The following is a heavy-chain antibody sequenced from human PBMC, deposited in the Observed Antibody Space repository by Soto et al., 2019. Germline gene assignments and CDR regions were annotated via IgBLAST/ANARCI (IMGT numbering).Heavy chain of an antibody. CDR1: GFTFSSYE. CDR3: ARSGYNWNDGARGYFDY. V-gene: IGHV3-48*03. J-gene: IGHJ4*02. Sequence: EVQLVESGGGLVQPEGSLRLSCAASGFTFSSYEMNWVRQAPGKGLEWVSYISSSGRTIYYADSVKGRFTISRDNAKNSLYLQMNSLRAEDTAVYYCARSGYNWNDGARGYFDYWGQGTLVTVSS. D-gene: IGHD1-20*01. CDR2: ISSSGRTI.